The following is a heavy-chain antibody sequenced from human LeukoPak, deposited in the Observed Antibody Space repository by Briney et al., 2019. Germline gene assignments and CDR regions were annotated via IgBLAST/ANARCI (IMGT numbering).Heavy chain of an antibody. V-gene: IGHV4-39*01. J-gene: IGHJ4*02. CDR1: GGSISSSSYY. CDR3: ARGPFYYGSGSYYTWVDY. Sequence: PSETLSLTCTVSGGSISSSSYYWGWIRQPPGKGLEWIGSIYYSGSTYYNPSLKSRVTISVDTSKNQFSLKLSSVTAADTAVYYCARGPFYYGSGSYYTWVDYWGQGTLVTVSS. CDR2: IYYSGST. D-gene: IGHD3-10*01.